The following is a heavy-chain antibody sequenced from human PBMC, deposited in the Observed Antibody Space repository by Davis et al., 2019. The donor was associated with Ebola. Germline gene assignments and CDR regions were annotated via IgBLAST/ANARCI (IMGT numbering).Heavy chain of an antibody. J-gene: IGHJ4*02. D-gene: IGHD2-2*01. CDR3: VVPAATLGHY. V-gene: IGHV3-30-3*01. CDR1: GFTFSSYA. Sequence: GGSLRLSCAASGFTFSSYAMHWVRQAPGKGLEWVAVISYDGSNKYYADSVKGRFTISRDNSKNTLYLQMNSLRAEDTAVYYCVVPAATLGHYWGQGTLVTVSS. CDR2: ISYDGSNK.